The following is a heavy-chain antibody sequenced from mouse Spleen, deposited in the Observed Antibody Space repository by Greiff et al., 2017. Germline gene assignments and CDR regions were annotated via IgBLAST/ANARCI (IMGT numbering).Heavy chain of an antibody. CDR3: ARADYGSSYQPWFAY. D-gene: IGHD1-1*01. CDR2: IFPGDGST. V-gene: IGHV1S56*01. Sequence: QVQLQQSGAELVKPGASVKLSCKASGYTFTSYDINWVRQRPEQGLEWIGWIFPGDGSTKYNEKFKGKVTLTTDKSSSTAYMQLSRLTSEDSAVYFCARADYGSSYQPWFAYWGQGTLVTVSA. CDR1: GYTFTSYD. J-gene: IGHJ3*01.